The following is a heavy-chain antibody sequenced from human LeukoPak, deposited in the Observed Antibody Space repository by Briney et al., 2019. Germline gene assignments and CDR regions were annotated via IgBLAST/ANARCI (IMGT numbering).Heavy chain of an antibody. CDR3: ARLLEDGYNYYFDY. CDR1: GGSISSSSYY. J-gene: IGHJ4*02. V-gene: IGHV4-39*01. Sequence: SETLSLTCTVSGGSISSSSYYWGWIRQPPGKGLEWIGSIYYSGSTYYNPSLKSRVTISVDTSKNQFSLKLSSVTAADTAVYYCARLLEDGYNYYFDYWGQGTLVTVSS. D-gene: IGHD5-12*01. CDR2: IYYSGST.